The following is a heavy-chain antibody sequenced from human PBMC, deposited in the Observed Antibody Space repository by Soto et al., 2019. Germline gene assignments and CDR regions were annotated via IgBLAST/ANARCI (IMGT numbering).Heavy chain of an antibody. CDR1: GFTFSNAW. Sequence: LSCSASGFTFSNAWMSWVRQAPGKGLEWVGRIKSKADGGTTDYAAPVKGRFTISRDDSKNTLYLQMNSLKTEDTAVYYCTTAFGVLRYFDWPYYYGMDVWGQGTTVTVSS. J-gene: IGHJ6*02. CDR2: IKSKADGGTT. D-gene: IGHD3-9*01. CDR3: TTAFGVLRYFDWPYYYGMDV. V-gene: IGHV3-15*01.